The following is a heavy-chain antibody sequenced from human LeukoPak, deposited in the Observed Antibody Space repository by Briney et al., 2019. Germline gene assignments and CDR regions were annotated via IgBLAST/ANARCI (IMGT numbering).Heavy chain of an antibody. CDR2: IGSNAYGGTT. D-gene: IGHD5-18*01. V-gene: IGHV3-49*04. J-gene: IGHJ4*02. Sequence: PGGSLRLSCTTSGFTFDDYAMSRVRQAPGKGLEWVGFIGSNAYGGTTEYAASVIGRFTISRDDSKSIAYLQVNSLKTEDTAVYYCTRARGYSYGYGDYWGPGTLVTVSS. CDR3: TRARGYSYGYGDY. CDR1: GFTFDDYA.